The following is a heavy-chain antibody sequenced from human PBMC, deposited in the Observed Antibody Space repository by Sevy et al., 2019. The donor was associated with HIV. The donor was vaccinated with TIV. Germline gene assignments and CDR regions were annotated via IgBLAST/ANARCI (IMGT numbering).Heavy chain of an antibody. CDR3: LKDQENNYYYGSGTYFDP. D-gene: IGHD3-10*01. CDR1: GFTFSSYA. V-gene: IGHV3-64D*06. CDR2: ISTNGNSA. Sequence: GGSLRLSCSASGFTFSSYALYWVRQAPGKKMEYVSVISTNGNSAYYADSVKGRFTISRDNSKNTLYLQMRSLRPEDTAMYHCLKDQENNYYYGSGTYFDPWGQGTLVTVSS. J-gene: IGHJ5*02.